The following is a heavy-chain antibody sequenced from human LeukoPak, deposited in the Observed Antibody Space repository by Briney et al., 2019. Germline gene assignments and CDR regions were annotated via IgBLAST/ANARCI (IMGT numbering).Heavy chain of an antibody. V-gene: IGHV1-69*13. J-gene: IGHJ6*02. CDR3: ARGIPCYYGSGSYYTDYYYYGMDV. Sequence: SVKVSCKASGGTFSSYAISWVRQAPGQGLEWMGGIIPIFGTANYAQKFQGRVTITADESASTAYMELSSLRSEDTAVYYCARGIPCYYGSGSYYTDYYYYGMDVWGQGTTVTVSS. CDR1: GGTFSSYA. CDR2: IIPIFGTA. D-gene: IGHD3-10*01.